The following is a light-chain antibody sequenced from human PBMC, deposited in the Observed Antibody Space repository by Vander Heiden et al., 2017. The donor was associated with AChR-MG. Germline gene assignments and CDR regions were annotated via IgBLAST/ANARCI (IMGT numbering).Light chain of an antibody. CDR3: AAWDDRLTSVI. Sequence: QSVLTQPPSVSGTPGQTVTISCSGSSSNVGINYVSWYQQFPGTAPKLLISKDDQRPSGVPERFSDSKSGTSASLAISGLRSEDEADYFCAAWDDRLTSVIFGGGTKLTVL. CDR2: KDD. V-gene: IGLV1-47*01. J-gene: IGLJ2*01. CDR1: SSNVGINY.